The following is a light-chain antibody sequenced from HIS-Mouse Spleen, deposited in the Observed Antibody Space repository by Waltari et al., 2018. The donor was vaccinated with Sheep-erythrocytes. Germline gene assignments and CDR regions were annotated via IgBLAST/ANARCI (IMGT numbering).Light chain of an antibody. CDR1: SSDVGGYNY. CDR2: DVS. J-gene: IGLJ2*01. CDR3: CSYAGSYTVV. Sequence: QSALTQPRSVSGSPGQSVTISCPGTSSDVGGYNYVSWYQQHPGKAPKPLIYDVSKRPSGVPDRFSGSKSGNTASLTISGLQAEDEADYYCCSYAGSYTVVFGGGTKLTVL. V-gene: IGLV2-11*01.